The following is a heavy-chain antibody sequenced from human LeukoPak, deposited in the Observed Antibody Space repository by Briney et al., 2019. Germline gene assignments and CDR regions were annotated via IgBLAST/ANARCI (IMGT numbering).Heavy chain of an antibody. D-gene: IGHD5-24*01. CDR2: IYSGGGT. V-gene: IGHV3-66*01. J-gene: IGHJ4*02. Sequence: GGSLRLSCAASGFIVSNTYLSWVRQAPGKGLGWVSVIYSGGGTYYADSVRGRFTISRDNSKNTLYLQMNSLRPDDTAVYYCARARREGSNSEWGQGTLVTVSS. CDR1: GFIVSNTY. CDR3: ARARREGSNSE.